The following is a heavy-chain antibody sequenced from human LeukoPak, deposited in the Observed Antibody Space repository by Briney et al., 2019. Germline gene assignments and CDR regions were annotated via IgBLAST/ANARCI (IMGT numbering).Heavy chain of an antibody. CDR3: AKDLGPGIDAFDI. D-gene: IGHD3/OR15-3a*01. CDR1: GFTFSSYA. CDR2: ISGSGGST. Sequence: GGSLRLSWAASGFTFSSYAMSWVRQAPGKGLEWVSAISGSGGSTYYADSVKGRFTISRDNSKNTLYLQMNSLRAEDTAVYYCAKDLGPGIDAFDIWGQGTMVTVSS. J-gene: IGHJ3*02. V-gene: IGHV3-23*01.